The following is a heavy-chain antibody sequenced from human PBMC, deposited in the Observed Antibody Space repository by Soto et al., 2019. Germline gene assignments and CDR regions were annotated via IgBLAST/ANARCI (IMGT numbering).Heavy chain of an antibody. CDR3: ARDTLDIDYGEGQFDY. V-gene: IGHV1-18*01. CDR1: GYSFINYG. D-gene: IGHD4-17*01. J-gene: IGHJ4*02. Sequence: QVQLVQSGAEVRKPGASVKVSCKTSGYSFINYGVSWVRQAPGQGLEWMGWSGAYTNKREYSQKFQGRVTMTTDTSTSTAYMELRSLGSDDTAMYYCARDTLDIDYGEGQFDYWGQGTLVTVSS. CDR2: SGAYTNKR.